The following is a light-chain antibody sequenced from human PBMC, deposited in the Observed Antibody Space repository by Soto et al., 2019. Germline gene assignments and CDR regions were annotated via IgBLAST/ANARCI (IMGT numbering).Light chain of an antibody. CDR3: QAYDYSLTAFV. V-gene: IGLV1-40*01. J-gene: IGLJ3*02. CDR1: NSNLGAGYD. Sequence: QSVLTQPPSVSGVPGQRVTISCTGNNSNLGAGYDVYWYQQLPGAAPKLVVFGNRNRPSGVPERFSGSKSGTSASLAITGLQAEDEADYYCQAYDYSLTAFVFGGGTKLTVL. CDR2: GNR.